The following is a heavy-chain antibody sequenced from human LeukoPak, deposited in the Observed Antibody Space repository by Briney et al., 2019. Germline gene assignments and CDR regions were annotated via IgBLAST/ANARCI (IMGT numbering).Heavy chain of an antibody. V-gene: IGHV4-34*01. CDR2: INHSGST. CDR1: GGSFSGYY. Sequence: PSETLSLTCAVYGGSFSGYYWSWIRQPPGKGLEWIGGINHSGSTNYNPSLKSRVTISVDTSKNQFSLKLSSVTAADTAVYYCARTGAQRWLQSDWFDPWGQGTLVTVSS. J-gene: IGHJ5*02. CDR3: ARTGAQRWLQSDWFDP. D-gene: IGHD5-12*01.